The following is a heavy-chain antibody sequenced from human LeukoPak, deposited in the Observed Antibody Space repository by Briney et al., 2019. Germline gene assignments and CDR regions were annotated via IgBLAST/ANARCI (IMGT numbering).Heavy chain of an antibody. CDR1: RFDFSYYG. Sequence: GRSLRLSCTGSRFDFSYYGMHWVRQAPGRGLEWVAVVSADGTERYYADSVKGRFTIPKDNSKHTMFLQMSSLRTEDTGVYYCAKGSSAYGHPTSPLFDFWGQGTLVTVSS. CDR2: VSADGTER. V-gene: IGHV3-30*18. J-gene: IGHJ4*02. CDR3: AKGSSAYGHPTSPLFDF. D-gene: IGHD6-19*01.